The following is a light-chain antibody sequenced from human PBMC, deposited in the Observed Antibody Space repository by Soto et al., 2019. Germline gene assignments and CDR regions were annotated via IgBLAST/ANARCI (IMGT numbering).Light chain of an antibody. V-gene: IGKV3-15*01. CDR2: DSS. Sequence: EIVLTQSPAALSVSPGERVTLSCRASQGIGSTLAWYQQKPGQTPRLLIYDSSTRATGIPARFSGSGSGTEFTLTINGLQSEDVAVYYCQRYNNWPLTFGGGTKVDIK. CDR3: QRYNNWPLT. CDR1: QGIGST. J-gene: IGKJ4*01.